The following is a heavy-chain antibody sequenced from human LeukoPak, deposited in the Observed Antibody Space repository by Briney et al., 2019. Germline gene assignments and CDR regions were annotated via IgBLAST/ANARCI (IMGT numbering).Heavy chain of an antibody. V-gene: IGHV3-21*01. D-gene: IGHD5-12*01. CDR3: ARGGESWFDP. CDR1: GFTFTTYG. J-gene: IGHJ5*02. CDR2: ISSSSSYI. Sequence: GGSLRLSCAASGFTFTTYGMNWVRQAPGKGLEWVSSISSSSSYIYYADSVKGRFTISRDNAKNSLYLQINSLRAEDTAVYYCARGGESWFDPWGQGTLVTVSS.